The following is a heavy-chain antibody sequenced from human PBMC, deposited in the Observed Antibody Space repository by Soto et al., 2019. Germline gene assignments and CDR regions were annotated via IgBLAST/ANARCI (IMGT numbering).Heavy chain of an antibody. CDR1: GFTFSSHA. J-gene: IGHJ3*02. Sequence: QVQLVESGGGVVQPGWSLRLSFTTSGFTFSSHAMHWVRQAPGKGLEWVAVISYDGSNKYYADSVKGRFTISRDNSKNTLYLQMNSLRAEDTAVYYCARDKPSQGTFDIWGQGTMVIVSS. V-gene: IGHV3-30-3*01. CDR3: ARDKPSQGTFDI. CDR2: ISYDGSNK.